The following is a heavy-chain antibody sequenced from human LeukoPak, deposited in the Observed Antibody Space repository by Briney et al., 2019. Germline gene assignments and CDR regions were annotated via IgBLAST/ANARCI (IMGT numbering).Heavy chain of an antibody. CDR3: ARGRGYDFWSGYSNYYYYGMDV. D-gene: IGHD3-3*01. J-gene: IGHJ6*02. Sequence: SETLSLTCAVYGGSFSGYYWSWIRQPPGKGLEWIGEINHSGSTNYNPSLKSRVTISVDTSKNQFSLKLSSVTAADTAVYYCARGRGYDFWSGYSNYYYYGMDVWGQGTTVTVSS. V-gene: IGHV4-34*01. CDR1: GGSFSGYY. CDR2: INHSGST.